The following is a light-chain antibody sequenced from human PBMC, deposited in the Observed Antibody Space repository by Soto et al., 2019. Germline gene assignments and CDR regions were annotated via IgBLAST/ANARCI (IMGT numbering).Light chain of an antibody. J-gene: IGKJ1*01. CDR1: QDIRTE. Sequence: ALQMTQSPSSLSASVGDRVTITCRASQDIRTELGWYQQKPGKAPKLLIYAASTFHSGVPSRFSGSGSGTDFTLTIRSLQPEDFATYYCLQDYNYPRTFGQGTKVEIK. CDR2: AAS. V-gene: IGKV1-6*01. CDR3: LQDYNYPRT.